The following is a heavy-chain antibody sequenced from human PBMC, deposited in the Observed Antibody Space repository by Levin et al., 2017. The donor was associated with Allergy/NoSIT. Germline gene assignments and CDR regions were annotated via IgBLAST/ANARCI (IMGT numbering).Heavy chain of an antibody. CDR3: AYDSVLPFEY. CDR1: GFSLSGHA. J-gene: IGHJ4*02. V-gene: IGHV3-23*01. CDR2: ISGDGNNE. D-gene: IGHD3-16*01. Sequence: HPGGSLRLSCRASGFSLSGHAMSWVRQAPGKGLNWVSAISGDGNNEYYADSVRGRFTVSRDTSGNTVFLQMDSLSAEDTAVYYCAYDSVLPFEYWGQGTLVTVSS.